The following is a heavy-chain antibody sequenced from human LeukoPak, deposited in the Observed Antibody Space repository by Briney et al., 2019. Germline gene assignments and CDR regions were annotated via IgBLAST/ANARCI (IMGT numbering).Heavy chain of an antibody. D-gene: IGHD2-15*01. J-gene: IGHJ5*02. CDR3: ARGGYRSGGREEFDP. V-gene: IGHV4-59*01. CDR2: ISPSGTT. Sequence: SETLSLTCSVSGGSISSYYWSWIRQPPGKELEWIAYISPSGTTNYNPSLKSRVTISGDTSNNQFSLKLSSVTAADTAVYYCARGGYRSGGREEFDPWGQGTLVTVSS. CDR1: GGSISSYY.